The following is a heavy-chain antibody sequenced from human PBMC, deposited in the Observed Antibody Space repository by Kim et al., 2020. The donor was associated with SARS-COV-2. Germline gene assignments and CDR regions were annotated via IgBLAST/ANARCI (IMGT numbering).Heavy chain of an antibody. Sequence: GNRRYSQKFQGRFTITSTTSASTAYIGLSSLRSEDTAVYYCARQRLLLDYWGQGTLVTVSS. CDR3: ARQRLLLDY. D-gene: IGHD2-21*02. V-gene: IGHV1-3*01. CDR2: GNR. J-gene: IGHJ4*02.